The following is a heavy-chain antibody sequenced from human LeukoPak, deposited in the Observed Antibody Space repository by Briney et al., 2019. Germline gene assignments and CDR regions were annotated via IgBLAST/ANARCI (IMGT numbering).Heavy chain of an antibody. Sequence: SVKVSCKSSGGTFSSHAIHWVRQAPGQGLEWMGGIIPLFGTTNYAQKFQGRVTITADKSTSTAYMELSSLRSEDTAVYYCARVDTAMVIDYWGQGTLVTVSS. J-gene: IGHJ4*02. CDR1: GGTFSSHA. D-gene: IGHD5-18*01. V-gene: IGHV1-69*06. CDR2: IIPLFGTT. CDR3: ARVDTAMVIDY.